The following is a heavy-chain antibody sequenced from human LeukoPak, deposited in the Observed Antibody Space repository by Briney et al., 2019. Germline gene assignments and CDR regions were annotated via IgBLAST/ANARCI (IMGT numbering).Heavy chain of an antibody. CDR3: ARCLRSYYDNRGYYYDAQIDY. J-gene: IGHJ4*02. CDR1: GGTFSSYA. D-gene: IGHD3-22*01. Sequence: SVKVSCKASGGTFSSYAISWVRQAPGQGLEWMGRIIPVLGIINYAQRFQGRVTITADKSTSTSYMELSSLRSEDTAVYYCARCLRSYYDNRGYYYDAQIDYWGQGTLVTVSS. V-gene: IGHV1-69*04. CDR2: IIPVLGII.